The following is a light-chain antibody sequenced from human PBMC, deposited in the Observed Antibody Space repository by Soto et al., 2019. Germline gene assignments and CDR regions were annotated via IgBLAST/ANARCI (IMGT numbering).Light chain of an antibody. CDR1: SSDVGGYNY. J-gene: IGLJ1*01. V-gene: IGLV2-14*01. CDR2: EVS. CDR3: ASYTSSSSYV. Sequence: QSVLRHPASVSWSPGHSITIACTGTSSDVGGYNYVSWYQQHPGKAPKLMIYEVSNRPSGVSNRFSGSKSGNTASLTISGLQTEEEADYYCASYTSSSSYVFGTGTKVTAL.